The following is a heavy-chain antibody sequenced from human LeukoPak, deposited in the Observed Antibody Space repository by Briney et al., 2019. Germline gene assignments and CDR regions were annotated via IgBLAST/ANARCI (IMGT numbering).Heavy chain of an antibody. CDR3: ARAPGGFGSGSRGAFDI. CDR2: IYTRGST. Sequence: PSETLSLTCTVSGGSISSYYWSWIRQPAGKGLEWIGRIYTRGSTNYSSSLKSRVTMSVDTSKKQFSLKLSSVTAADTAVYYCARAPGGFGSGSRGAFDIWGQGTMVTVSS. J-gene: IGHJ3*02. V-gene: IGHV4-4*07. D-gene: IGHD3-10*01. CDR1: GGSISSYY.